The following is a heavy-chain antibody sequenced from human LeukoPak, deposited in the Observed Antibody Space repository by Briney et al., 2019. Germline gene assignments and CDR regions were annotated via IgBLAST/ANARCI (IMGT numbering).Heavy chain of an antibody. V-gene: IGHV6-1*01. CDR1: GDSVSSNSAA. J-gene: IGHJ5*02. CDR2: TYYRSKWYY. Sequence: SQTLSLTCAISGDSVSSNSAAWNWIRQSPSRGLEWLGRTYYRSKWYYDYAVSVKSRITIYPDTSKNHFSLQLKSVTPEDAAVYYCVRAVAAGPHWFDPWGQGTLVTVSS. CDR3: VRAVAAGPHWFDP. D-gene: IGHD2-15*01.